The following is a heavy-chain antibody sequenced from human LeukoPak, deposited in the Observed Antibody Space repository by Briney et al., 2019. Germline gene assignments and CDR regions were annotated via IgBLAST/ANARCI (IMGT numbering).Heavy chain of an antibody. V-gene: IGHV3-23*01. Sequence: GGSLRLSCAASGFTFSSYAMSWVRQAPGKGLEWVSAISGSGGSTYYADSVKGRFTISRDNSKNSLYLQKNSLRTEDTALYYCAKDLGGGYCSSTSCYGRGDYYYGMDVWGQGTTVTVSS. CDR3: AKDLGGGYCSSTSCYGRGDYYYGMDV. D-gene: IGHD2-2*01. J-gene: IGHJ6*02. CDR2: ISGSGGST. CDR1: GFTFSSYA.